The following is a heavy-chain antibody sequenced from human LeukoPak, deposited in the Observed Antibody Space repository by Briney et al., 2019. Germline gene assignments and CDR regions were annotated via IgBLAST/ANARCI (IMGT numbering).Heavy chain of an antibody. CDR2: INHSGST. Sequence: GSLRLSCAASGFTFSSYAMSWVRQPPGKGLEWIGEINHSGSTNYNPSLNSRVTISVDTSKNQFSLKLSSVTAADTALYYCARERAAAPEYWGQGTLVTVSS. J-gene: IGHJ4*02. CDR3: ARERAAAPEY. V-gene: IGHV4-34*01. CDR1: GFTFSSYA. D-gene: IGHD6-25*01.